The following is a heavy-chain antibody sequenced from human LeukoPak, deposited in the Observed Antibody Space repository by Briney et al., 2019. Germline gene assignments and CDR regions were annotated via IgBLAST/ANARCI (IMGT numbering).Heavy chain of an antibody. J-gene: IGHJ6*02. D-gene: IGHD1-26*01. CDR3: ARALKVGANTYYGMDV. V-gene: IGHV1-18*01. CDR2: ISAYNGNT. Sequence: ASVKVSCKASGYTFTSYGISWVRQAPGQGLEWMGWISAYNGNTNYAQKLQGRVTMTTDTSTSTAYMELRSLRSDDTAVYYCARALKVGANTYYGMDVWGQGTTVTVSS. CDR1: GYTFTSYG.